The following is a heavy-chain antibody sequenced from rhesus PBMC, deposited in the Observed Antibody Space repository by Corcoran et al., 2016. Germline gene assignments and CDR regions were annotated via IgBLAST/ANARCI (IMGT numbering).Heavy chain of an antibody. J-gene: IGHJ4*01. V-gene: IGHV4-122*02. CDR3: ARASSSRPIDY. CDR2: ISYSGST. Sequence: QLQLQESGPGLVKPSETLSLTCAVSGYSISSGYGWRWIRQPPGKGLEWIGYISYSGSTSYNPSHKSRVTISRDTSKNQFSMKLSSVTAADTVVYYCARASSSRPIDYWGQGVLVTGSS. CDR1: GYSISSGYG. D-gene: IGHD2-15*01.